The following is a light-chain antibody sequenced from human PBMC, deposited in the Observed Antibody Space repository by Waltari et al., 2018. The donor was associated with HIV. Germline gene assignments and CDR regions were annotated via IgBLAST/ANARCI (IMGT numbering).Light chain of an antibody. Sequence: NFVLTQPHSVSESPGKTVTISCTRNSGSIASNHVQWYQQRPGSSPTTVIYEDTQRPSGFPDRFSGSIDSSSNSASLIISGLTTEDEADYYCQSYGSTNQVFGGGTKLTVL. CDR2: EDT. V-gene: IGLV6-57*01. CDR1: SGSIASNH. CDR3: QSYGSTNQV. J-gene: IGLJ2*01.